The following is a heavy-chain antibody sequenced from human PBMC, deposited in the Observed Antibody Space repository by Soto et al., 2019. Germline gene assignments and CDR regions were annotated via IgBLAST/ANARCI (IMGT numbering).Heavy chain of an antibody. CDR2: ISGSGGST. Sequence: EVQLLESGGGLVQPGGSLRLSCTGSGFTFSSYAMNWVRQAPGKGLECVSTISGSGGSTYYADSVEGRFTISRDNSKNTLYLQISSLRAEDRAVYYCVKNGRAAVMYNWFDPWGQGTLVTVSS. CDR1: GFTFSSYA. J-gene: IGHJ5*02. V-gene: IGHV3-23*01. D-gene: IGHD6-13*01. CDR3: VKNGRAAVMYNWFDP.